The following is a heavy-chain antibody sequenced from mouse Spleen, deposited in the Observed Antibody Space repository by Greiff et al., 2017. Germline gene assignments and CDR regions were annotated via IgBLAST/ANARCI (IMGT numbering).Heavy chain of an antibody. J-gene: IGHJ2*01. CDR3: ARQEGYDYFDY. CDR1: GFTFSSYG. V-gene: IGHV5-6*01. D-gene: IGHD2-2*01. Sequence: EVMLVESGGDLVKPGGSLKLSCAASGFTFSSYGMSWVRQTPDKRLEWVATISSGGSYTYYPDSVKGRFTISRDNAKNTLYLQMSSLKSEDTAMYYCARQEGYDYFDYWGQGTTLTVSS. CDR2: ISSGGSYT.